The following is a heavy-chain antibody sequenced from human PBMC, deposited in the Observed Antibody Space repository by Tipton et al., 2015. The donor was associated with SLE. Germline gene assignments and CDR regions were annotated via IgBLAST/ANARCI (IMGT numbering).Heavy chain of an antibody. D-gene: IGHD3-22*01. CDR3: ARQVVYDTSGYYYFDS. CDR2: VLYSGTT. Sequence: TLSLTCTVSGGPIINTNYYWDWIRQSPGKGLEWIGHVLYSGTTNYNPSLKSRVTISVDTSKIQFSLRLNSVTAADTAVYYCARQVVYDTSGYYYFDSWGQGTLVTVSS. CDR1: GGPIINTNYY. V-gene: IGHV4-39*01. J-gene: IGHJ4*02.